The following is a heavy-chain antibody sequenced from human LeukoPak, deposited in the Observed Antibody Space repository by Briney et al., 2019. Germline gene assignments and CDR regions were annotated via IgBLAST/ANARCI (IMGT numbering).Heavy chain of an antibody. CDR2: INHSGST. D-gene: IGHD2-15*01. CDR1: GGSFSGYY. J-gene: IGHJ4*02. Sequence: SETLSLTCAVYGGSFSGYYWSWIRQPPGKGLEWIGEINHSGSTNYNPSLKSRVTISVDTSKNQFSLKLSSVTAADTAVYYCARGRVVAATYLDYWGQGTLVTVSS. V-gene: IGHV4-34*01. CDR3: ARGRVVAATYLDY.